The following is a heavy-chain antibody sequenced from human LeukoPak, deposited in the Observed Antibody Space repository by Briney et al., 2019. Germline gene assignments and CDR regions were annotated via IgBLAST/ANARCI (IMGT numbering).Heavy chain of an antibody. J-gene: IGHJ6*03. CDR3: ASGRGWNEISYYYYYMDV. CDR2: IRYDGSNK. Sequence: GGSLRLSCAASGFTFSSYGMHWVRQAPGKGLEWVAFIRYDGSNKYYADSVKGRFTISRDNSKNTLYLQMNSLRAEDTAVYYCASGRGWNEISYYYYYMDVWGKGTTVTISS. CDR1: GFTFSSYG. V-gene: IGHV3-30*02. D-gene: IGHD1-1*01.